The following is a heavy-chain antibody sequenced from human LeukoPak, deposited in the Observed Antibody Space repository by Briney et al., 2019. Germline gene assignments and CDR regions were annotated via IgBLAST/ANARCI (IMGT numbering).Heavy chain of an antibody. Sequence: SETLSLTCTVSGGSISSSSYYWGWIRQPPGKGLEWIGEINHSGSTNYNPSLKSRVTISVDTSKNQFSLKLSSVTAADTAVYYCALATEAFDIWGQGTMVTVSS. V-gene: IGHV4-39*07. J-gene: IGHJ3*02. CDR1: GGSISSSSYY. CDR3: ALATEAFDI. CDR2: INHSGST.